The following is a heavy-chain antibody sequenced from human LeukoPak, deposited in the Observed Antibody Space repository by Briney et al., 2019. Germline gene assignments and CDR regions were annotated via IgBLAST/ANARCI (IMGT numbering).Heavy chain of an antibody. CDR3: ARDAAITMIEDY. J-gene: IGHJ4*02. V-gene: IGHV3-21*01. D-gene: IGHD3-22*01. CDR2: ISSSSSYI. Sequence: GGSLRLSCAASGFTFSSYSMNWVRQAPGKGLEWVSSISSSSSYIYYADSVKGRFTISRDNAKNSLYLQMNSLRAEDTAVYYCARDAAITMIEDYWGQGTLVTVSS. CDR1: GFTFSSYS.